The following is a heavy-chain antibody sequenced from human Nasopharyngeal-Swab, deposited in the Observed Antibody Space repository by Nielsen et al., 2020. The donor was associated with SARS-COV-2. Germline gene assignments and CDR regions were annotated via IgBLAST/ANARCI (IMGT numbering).Heavy chain of an antibody. Sequence: GESLKISCAASGFTFSSYAMSWVRQAPGKGLEWVSAIRGSGGSTYYADSVKGRFTISRDNSKNTLYLQMNSLRAEDTAVYYCAKDLTRYDILTGHDYWGQGTLVTVSS. CDR1: GFTFSSYA. CDR3: AKDLTRYDILTGHDY. D-gene: IGHD3-9*01. V-gene: IGHV3-23*01. J-gene: IGHJ4*02. CDR2: IRGSGGST.